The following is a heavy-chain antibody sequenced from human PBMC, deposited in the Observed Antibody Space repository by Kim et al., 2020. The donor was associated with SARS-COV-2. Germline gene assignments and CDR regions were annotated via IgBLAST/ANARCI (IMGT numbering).Heavy chain of an antibody. Sequence: SETLSLTCTVSGGSISSSSYYWGWIRQPPGKGLEWIGSIYYSGSTYYNPSLKSRVTISVDTSKNQFSLKLSSVTAADTAVYYCARDRGIGTAFKVCWFDPWGQGTLVTVSS. D-gene: IGHD3-3*02. CDR3: ARDRGIGTAFKVCWFDP. V-gene: IGHV4-39*07. J-gene: IGHJ5*02. CDR2: IYYSGST. CDR1: GGSISSSSYY.